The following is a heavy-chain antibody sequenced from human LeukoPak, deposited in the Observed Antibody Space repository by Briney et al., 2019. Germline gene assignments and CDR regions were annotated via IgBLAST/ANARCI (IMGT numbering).Heavy chain of an antibody. CDR2: ISAYNGNT. V-gene: IGHV1-18*03. J-gene: IGHJ3*02. D-gene: IGHD5/OR15-5a*01. CDR1: GYTFTSYG. CDR3: ASSTIPSDAFDI. Sequence: ASVKVSCKASGYTFTSYGISWVRQAPGQGLEWMGWISAYNGNTNYAQKLQGRVTITRDTSASTAYMELSSLRSEDMAVYYCASSTIPSDAFDIWGQGTVVTVSS.